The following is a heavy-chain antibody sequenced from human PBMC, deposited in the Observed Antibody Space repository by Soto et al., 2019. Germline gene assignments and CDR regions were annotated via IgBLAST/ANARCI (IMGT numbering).Heavy chain of an antibody. CDR2: IGGGGTNT. D-gene: IGHD6-13*01. J-gene: IGHJ4*02. Sequence: GGSLRLSCVASGFTFSNYAMSWVRQAPGKGLEWVSTIGGGGTNTYYADSLKGRFAISRVNSENTLYLQMNSLRAEDTAVYYCAKDPRLGSWYHFDSWGQGTMVTVS. CDR3: AKDPRLGSWYHFDS. CDR1: GFTFSNYA. V-gene: IGHV3-23*01.